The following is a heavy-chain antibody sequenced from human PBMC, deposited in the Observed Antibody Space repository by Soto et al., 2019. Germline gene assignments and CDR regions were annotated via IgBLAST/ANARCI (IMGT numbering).Heavy chain of an antibody. CDR1: SGSISSYY. J-gene: IGHJ4*02. CDR2: VYNSGTT. Sequence: QVQLQESGPRLMKPSETLSLTCTVASGSISSYYWSWLRQPPGKGLEWIGYVYNSGTTNYNSSVKGRVTISIDPSNNHFSLTLNSVTAADTAVYYCARTRFYSFGLGTHLYYFDFWDQVALVTVSS. D-gene: IGHD7-27*01. V-gene: IGHV4-4*08. CDR3: ARTRFYSFGLGTHLYYFDF.